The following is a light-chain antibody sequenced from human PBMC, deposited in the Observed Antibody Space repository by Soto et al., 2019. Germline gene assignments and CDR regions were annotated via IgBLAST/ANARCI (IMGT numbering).Light chain of an antibody. V-gene: IGLV1-44*01. J-gene: IGLJ1*01. CDR3: AAWDASLNGYA. Sequence: QSVLTQPPSASGTPGQRVTISCSGSSSNIGSKTVNWYQQLPGTVPKLLIYNSYQRPSGVPDRFSGSKSGTSASLAISGLHSEHDFHSYSAAWDASLNGYACGAGTKVPV. CDR1: SSNIGSKT. CDR2: NSY.